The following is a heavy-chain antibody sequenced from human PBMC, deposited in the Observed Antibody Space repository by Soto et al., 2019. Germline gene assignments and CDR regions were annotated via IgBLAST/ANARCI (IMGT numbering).Heavy chain of an antibody. CDR2: INPNSGGT. J-gene: IGHJ6*02. D-gene: IGHD3-9*01. V-gene: IGHV1-2*02. CDR3: ARWPAYYDILTGYPPSYYYYGMDV. CDR1: GYTFTGYH. Sequence: ASVKVSCKASGYTFTGYHMHWVRQAPGQGLEWMGWINPNSGGTNYAQKFQGRVTMTRDTSISTAYMELSRLRSDDTAVYYCARWPAYYDILTGYPPSYYYYGMDVWGQGTTVTVSS.